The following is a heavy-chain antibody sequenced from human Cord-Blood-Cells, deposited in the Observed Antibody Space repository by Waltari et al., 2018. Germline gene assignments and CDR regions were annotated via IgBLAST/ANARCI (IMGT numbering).Heavy chain of an antibody. D-gene: IGHD3-10*01. CDR2: IYYSGST. CDR3: ARDGAYYYGSGSYYNYFDY. J-gene: IGHJ4*02. V-gene: IGHV4-31*03. CDR1: GGSLSRGGYS. Sequence: QVQLQESGPGLVKPSQTLSLTCTVSGGSLSRGGYSWSWIRQHPRKGLEWIGYIYYSGSTYYNPSLKSRVTISVDTSKNQFSLKLSSVTAADTAVYYCARDGAYYYGSGSYYNYFDYWGQGTLVTVSS.